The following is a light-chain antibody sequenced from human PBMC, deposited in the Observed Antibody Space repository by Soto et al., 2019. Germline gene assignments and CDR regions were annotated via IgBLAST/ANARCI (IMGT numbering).Light chain of an antibody. Sequence: EIVLTQSPAALSLSPGERATLSCRASQSVSIDLAWYQQTPGQAPRLLIYGASTRATGVPPTFSGSASGTEFTLTISSLQSEDFTVYYCQQYNKWPLTFGQGTKVDIK. CDR1: QSVSID. CDR3: QQYNKWPLT. CDR2: GAS. J-gene: IGKJ1*01. V-gene: IGKV3D-15*01.